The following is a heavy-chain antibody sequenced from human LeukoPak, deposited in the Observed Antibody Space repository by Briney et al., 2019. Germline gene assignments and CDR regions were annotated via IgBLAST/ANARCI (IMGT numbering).Heavy chain of an antibody. J-gene: IGHJ4*02. V-gene: IGHV4-34*01. Sequence: SETLSLTCAVYGGSFSGYYWSWIRQPPGKGLEWIGEINHSGSTNYNPSLKSRVTISVDTSKNQFSLKLSSVTAADTAVYYCARESPAGHIVVVTAAFDYWGQGTLVTVSS. D-gene: IGHD2-21*02. CDR2: INHSGST. CDR1: GGSFSGYY. CDR3: ARESPAGHIVVVTAAFDY.